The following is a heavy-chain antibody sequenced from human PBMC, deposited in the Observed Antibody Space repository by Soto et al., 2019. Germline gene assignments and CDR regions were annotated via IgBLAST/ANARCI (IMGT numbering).Heavy chain of an antibody. CDR2: INHRGIT. V-gene: IGHV4-34*01. CDR1: GGSFSGYY. CDR3: AVGPRMWLAGGVY. D-gene: IGHD6-19*01. Sequence: QVLLEQWGAGLLKPSETLSLTCAVYGGSFSGYYWTWIRQPPGRGLEWLGEINHRGITDYNPSLKSRVSISMDTSKNQFSLKLNSVTAADTAVYYCAVGPRMWLAGGVYWGQGTLVTVSS. J-gene: IGHJ4*02.